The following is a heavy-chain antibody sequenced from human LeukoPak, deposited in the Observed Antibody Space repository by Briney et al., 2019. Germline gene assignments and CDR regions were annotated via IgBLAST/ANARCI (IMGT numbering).Heavy chain of an antibody. CDR1: GYTFTGYY. Sequence: ASVKVSCKASGYTFTGYYMHWVRQAPGQGLEWMGWINPNSGGTNYAQKFQGRVTMTRDTSISTAYMELSRLRSDDTAVYYCAREEDRGGDPYMDVWGKGTTVTISS. CDR2: INPNSGGT. J-gene: IGHJ6*03. V-gene: IGHV1-2*02. CDR3: AREEDRGGDPYMDV. D-gene: IGHD2-21*02.